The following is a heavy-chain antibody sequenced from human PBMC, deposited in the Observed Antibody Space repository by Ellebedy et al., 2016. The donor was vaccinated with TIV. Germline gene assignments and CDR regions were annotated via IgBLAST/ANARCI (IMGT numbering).Heavy chain of an antibody. J-gene: IGHJ4*02. CDR2: ISGSGGST. V-gene: IGHV3-23*01. CDR1: GFTFSSYA. Sequence: GESLKISCAASGFTFSSYAMSWVRQAPGKGLEWVSAISGSGGSTYYADSVKGRFTISRDNSKNTLYLQMNSLRAEDTAVYYCARDDCGGYSYGCLDYWGQGTLVTVSS. D-gene: IGHD5-18*01. CDR3: ARDDCGGYSYGCLDY.